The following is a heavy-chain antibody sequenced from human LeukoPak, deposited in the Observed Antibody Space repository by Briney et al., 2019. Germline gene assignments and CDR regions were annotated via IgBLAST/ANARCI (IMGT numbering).Heavy chain of an antibody. D-gene: IGHD3-10*01. Sequence: GGSLRLSCAASGFTFSDAWMSWVRQAPGKGLEWVSSTSSSSSYIYYADSVKGRFTISRDNAKNSLYLQMNSLRAEDTAVYYCARDQAEYYGSGRGYYYYYMDVWGKGTTVTVSS. CDR1: GFTFSDAW. V-gene: IGHV3-21*01. CDR2: TSSSSSYI. J-gene: IGHJ6*03. CDR3: ARDQAEYYGSGRGYYYYYMDV.